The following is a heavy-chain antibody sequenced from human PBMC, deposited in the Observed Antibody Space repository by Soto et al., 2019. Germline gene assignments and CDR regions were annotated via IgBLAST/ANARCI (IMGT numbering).Heavy chain of an antibody. D-gene: IGHD3-10*01. V-gene: IGHV3-21*01. CDR1: GFTFSSYS. CDR3: ASNLLPLWFGELLESDAFDI. Sequence: GGSLILSCAASGFTFSSYSMNWVRQAPGKGLEWVSSISSSSSYIYYADSVKGRFTISRDNAKNSLYLQMNSLRAEDTAVYYCASNLLPLWFGELLESDAFDIWGQGTMVTVSS. J-gene: IGHJ3*02. CDR2: ISSSSSYI.